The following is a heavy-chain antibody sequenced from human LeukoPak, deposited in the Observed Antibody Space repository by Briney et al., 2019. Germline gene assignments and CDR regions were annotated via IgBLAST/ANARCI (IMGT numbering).Heavy chain of an antibody. CDR3: AKHVYGRHQLQAYHFDY. D-gene: IGHD2-2*01. V-gene: IGHV4-38-2*01. J-gene: IGHJ4*02. Sequence: SETLSLTCDVSGYSISSGHYWGWIRQSPGKGLEWIASMYKSGSTSFKSSLKSRVTISLDTPKNQFSLTLNSVTAADTAVYYCAKHVYGRHQLQAYHFDYWGQGILVTVSS. CDR1: GYSISSGHY. CDR2: MYKSGST.